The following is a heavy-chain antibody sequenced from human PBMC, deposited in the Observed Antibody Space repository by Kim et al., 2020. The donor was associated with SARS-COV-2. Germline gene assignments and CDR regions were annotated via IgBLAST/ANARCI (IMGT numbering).Heavy chain of an antibody. J-gene: IGHJ3*02. D-gene: IGHD2-15*01. Sequence: GGSLRLSCAASGFTFSSYWMSWVRQAPGKGLEWVANIKQDGSEKYYVDSVKGRFTISRDNAKNSLYLQMNSLRAEDTAMYYCAREIDWRWLDAFDIWGQGTMVTVSS. CDR1: GFTFSSYW. CDR2: IKQDGSEK. CDR3: AREIDWRWLDAFDI. V-gene: IGHV3-7*03.